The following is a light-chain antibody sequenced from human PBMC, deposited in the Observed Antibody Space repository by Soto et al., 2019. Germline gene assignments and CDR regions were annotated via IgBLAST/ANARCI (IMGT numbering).Light chain of an antibody. CDR3: PQPYSPPFT. J-gene: IGKJ3*01. Sequence: DIQMTQSPSSLSASVGDRVTIPCRASQRITNSLNWYQQKPGRAPNLLLYASSSLQSGATSRFIGSGSVPDFTLTISSLQHDDFATYYCPQPYSPPFTFCHGTKVDI. CDR2: ASS. V-gene: IGKV1-39*01. CDR1: QRITNS.